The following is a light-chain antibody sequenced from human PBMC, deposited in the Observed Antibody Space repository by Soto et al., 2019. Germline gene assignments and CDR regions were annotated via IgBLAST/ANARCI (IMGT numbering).Light chain of an antibody. CDR2: FGS. J-gene: IGKJ1*01. CDR1: QSLLQSNGYNY. Sequence: DIVMTQSPLSLPVTPGEPASISCSSSQSLLQSNGYNYLDWYLQRPGQSPQLLIFFGSYRASGVPDRFSGSGSGTDFTLKIRSVEAEDVGIDYCMQSQQTPPTFGQGTRVEIK. CDR3: MQSQQTPPT. V-gene: IGKV2-28*01.